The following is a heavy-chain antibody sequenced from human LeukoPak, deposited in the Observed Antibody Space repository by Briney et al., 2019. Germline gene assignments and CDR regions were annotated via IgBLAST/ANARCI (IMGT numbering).Heavy chain of an antibody. CDR1: GFTFSTFA. D-gene: IGHD6-6*01. V-gene: IGHV3-30*04. J-gene: IGHJ4*02. CDR3: ARDPIGAAPDYFDY. Sequence: PGGSLRLSCEASGFTFSTFAMHWVRQAPGKGPEWVAVIFDENNKFHADSVKGRFTISRDNSKNTLYLQMNSLRTEDTAVYYCARDPIGAAPDYFDYWGQGTLVTVSS. CDR2: IFDENNK.